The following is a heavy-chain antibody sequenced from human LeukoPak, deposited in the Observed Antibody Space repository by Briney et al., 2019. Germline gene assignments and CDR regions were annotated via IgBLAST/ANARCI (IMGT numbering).Heavy chain of an antibody. CDR3: ARRDIEGRRIDY. CDR1: GGSISSSSYY. CDR2: IYYSGST. D-gene: IGHD2-15*01. Sequence: SETLSLTCTVSGGSISSSSYYWAWIRQPPGKGLEWIGSIYYSGSTYYNPSLKSRVTISVDTSKNQFSLKLSSVTAADTAVYYCARRDIEGRRIDYWGQGTLVTVSS. V-gene: IGHV4-39*01. J-gene: IGHJ4*02.